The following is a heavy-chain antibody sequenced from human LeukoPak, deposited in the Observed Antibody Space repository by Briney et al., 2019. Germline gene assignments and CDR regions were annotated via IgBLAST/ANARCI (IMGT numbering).Heavy chain of an antibody. CDR1: GFTFSDYY. V-gene: IGHV3-11*01. Sequence: GGSLRLSCAASGFTFSDYYMSWIRQAPGKGLEWVSYISSSGSTIYYADSVKGPFTISRDNAKNSLYLQMTSLRAEDTAVYYCARVLGGDDFWSGYYTDYFDYWGQGTLVTVSS. J-gene: IGHJ4*02. CDR3: ARVLGGDDFWSGYYTDYFDY. CDR2: ISSSGSTI. D-gene: IGHD3-3*01.